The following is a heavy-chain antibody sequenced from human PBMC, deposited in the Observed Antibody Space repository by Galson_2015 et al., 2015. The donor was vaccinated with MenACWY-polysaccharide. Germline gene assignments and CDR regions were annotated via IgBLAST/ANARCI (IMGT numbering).Heavy chain of an antibody. CDR2: INPSGGTT. CDR1: GYTFTNYY. D-gene: IGHD6-13*01. J-gene: IGHJ4*02. V-gene: IGHV1-46*01. Sequence: SVKVSCKASGYTFTNYYMHWVRQAPGQGLEWMGIINPSGGTTSYAQEFQGRVTMTRDTSTRTVYMELSSLRSEDTAMYFCARGSSDSSRSFWGQGTLVTVSS. CDR3: ARGSSDSSRSF.